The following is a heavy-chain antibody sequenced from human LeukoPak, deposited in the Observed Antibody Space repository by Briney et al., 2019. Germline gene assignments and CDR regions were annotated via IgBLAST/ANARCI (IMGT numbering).Heavy chain of an antibody. D-gene: IGHD3-10*01. CDR2: IYSGGST. Sequence: GGSLRLSCAASGFTVSSNYMSWVRQAPGRGLEWVSVIYSGGSTYYADSVKGRFTISRDNSKNTLYLQMNSLRAEDTAVYYCAKGILYDFGECYFDYWGQGTLVTVSS. V-gene: IGHV3-66*01. J-gene: IGHJ4*02. CDR1: GFTVSSNY. CDR3: AKGILYDFGECYFDY.